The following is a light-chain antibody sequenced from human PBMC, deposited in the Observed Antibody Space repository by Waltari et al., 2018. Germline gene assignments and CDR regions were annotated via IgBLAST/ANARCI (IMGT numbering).Light chain of an antibody. V-gene: IGLV3-25*03. CDR1: TLPKEY. J-gene: IGLJ3*02. CDR2: KDS. CDR3: QSSDSSGSYVL. Sequence: SYGLTQAPSVSVSPGQTARITCSGDTLPKEYAYWYQQKPGQAPVLVIYKDSERPSGLPERFSGSRAGTTVSLTINGVQAEDEAEYYCQSSDSSGSYVLFGGGTKLTVL.